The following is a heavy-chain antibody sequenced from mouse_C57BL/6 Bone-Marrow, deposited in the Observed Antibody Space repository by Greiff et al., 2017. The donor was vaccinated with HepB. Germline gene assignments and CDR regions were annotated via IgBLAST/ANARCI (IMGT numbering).Heavy chain of an antibody. J-gene: IGHJ4*01. CDR1: GYTFTDYY. Sequence: QVQLQQSGAELVRPGASVKLSCKASGYTFTDYYINWVKQRPGQGLEWIARIYPGSGNTYYNEKFKGKATLTVDKSSSTAYMQLSSLTSEDSAVYYCARFLWLRDAMDYWGQGTSVTVSS. V-gene: IGHV1-76*01. D-gene: IGHD2-2*01. CDR2: IYPGSGNT. CDR3: ARFLWLRDAMDY.